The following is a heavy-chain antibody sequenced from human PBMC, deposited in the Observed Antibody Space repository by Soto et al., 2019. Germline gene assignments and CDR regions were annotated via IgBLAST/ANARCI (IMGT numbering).Heavy chain of an antibody. CDR1: GYTFSSNG. Sequence: QVQLVQSGPEVKEPGASVRVSCKASGYTFSSNGISWVRQAPGQGVEWMGWISSHQGVTNYAKEFQGRVIMTIDTSTSSTYMELRSLTSDDTAFYYCARQRQLLYDSFDIWGQGTVVTVSS. CDR2: ISSHQGVT. V-gene: IGHV1-18*04. CDR3: ARQRQLLYDSFDI. J-gene: IGHJ3*02. D-gene: IGHD3-22*01.